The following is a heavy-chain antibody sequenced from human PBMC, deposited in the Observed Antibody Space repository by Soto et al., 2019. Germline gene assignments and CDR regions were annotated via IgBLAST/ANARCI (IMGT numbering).Heavy chain of an antibody. CDR3: ARDIDTGTTDYYYYGMNV. V-gene: IGHV3-21*01. CDR1: GFTFSSYS. Sequence: EVQLVESGGGLVKPGGSLRLSCAASGFTFSSYSINWVRQAPGKGLEWVSSISSSSSYIYYADSVKGRFSISRDNAKNSLYLQMNSLRAEDTAVYYCARDIDTGTTDYYYYGMNVWGQGTTVTVSS. J-gene: IGHJ6*02. CDR2: ISSSSSYI. D-gene: IGHD1-1*01.